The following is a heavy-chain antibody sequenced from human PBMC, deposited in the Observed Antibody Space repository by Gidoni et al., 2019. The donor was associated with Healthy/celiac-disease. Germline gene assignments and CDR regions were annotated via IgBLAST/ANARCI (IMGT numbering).Heavy chain of an antibody. CDR1: GFTFDDYA. D-gene: IGHD1-26*01. J-gene: IGHJ4*02. Sequence: EVQLVESGGGLVQPGRSLRLSCAAAGFTFDDYAVHWVRQAPGKGLEWVSGISWNSGSIGYADSVKGRFTISRDNAKNSLYLQMNSLRAEDTALYYCAKDTQGALDYWGQGTLVTVSS. CDR3: AKDTQGALDY. CDR2: ISWNSGSI. V-gene: IGHV3-9*01.